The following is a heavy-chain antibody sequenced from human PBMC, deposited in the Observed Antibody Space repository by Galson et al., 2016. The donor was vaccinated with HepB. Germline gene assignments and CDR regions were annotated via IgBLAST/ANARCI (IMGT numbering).Heavy chain of an antibody. J-gene: IGHJ4*02. CDR2: ILFDGSHK. Sequence: SLRLSCAASGFTFSSYPMHWVRQAPGKGLEWVAIILFDGSHKYYGDSVSGRFTISRDNSKKTLYLQMNSLRADDTAVYYCAKGEAASSWYAPFDYWGQGTLVTASA. D-gene: IGHD6-13*01. CDR3: AKGEAASSWYAPFDY. CDR1: GFTFSSYP. V-gene: IGHV3-30*18.